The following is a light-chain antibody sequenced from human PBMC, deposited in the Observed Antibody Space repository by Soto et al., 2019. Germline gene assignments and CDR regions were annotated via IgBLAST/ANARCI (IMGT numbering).Light chain of an antibody. V-gene: IGLV1-40*01. CDR2: ENN. J-gene: IGLJ1*01. CDR3: QSYDSSLSGYV. Sequence: QPVLTQPPSVSEAPGQGVTISCTGSSSNIGAGYEAHWYQQVPGTAPKLLIYENNNRPSGVPDRFSGSKSGTSASLAITGLQAEDEAEYYCQSYDSSLSGYVFGTGTKLTVL. CDR1: SSNIGAGYE.